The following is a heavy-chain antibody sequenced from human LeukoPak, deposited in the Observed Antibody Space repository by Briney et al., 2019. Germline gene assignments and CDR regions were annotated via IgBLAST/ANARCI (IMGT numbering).Heavy chain of an antibody. CDR1: SGSISSNNYY. Sequence: SETLSLTCTVSSGSISSNNYYWGWIRQPPGKGLEWVGSIYYTGSTFYNPSLKSRVTMSLDALKNQFTLKVTSVTATDTAVYYCARLVSYDVLTENFYKYYMDVWGKGTTVTVSS. J-gene: IGHJ6*03. CDR3: ARLVSYDVLTENFYKYYMDV. CDR2: IYYTGST. V-gene: IGHV4-39*01. D-gene: IGHD3-9*01.